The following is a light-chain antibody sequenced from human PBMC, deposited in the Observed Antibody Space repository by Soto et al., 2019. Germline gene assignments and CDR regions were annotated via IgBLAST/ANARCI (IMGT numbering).Light chain of an antibody. V-gene: IGLV2-14*02. CDR3: QSYDSSLSGYV. CDR1: SSDVGSHNL. CDR2: EAS. J-gene: IGLJ1*01. Sequence: QSALTQPASVSGSPGQSITISCTGTSSDVGSHNLVSWYQQYPGKAPKLIIFEASKRPSGVSNRFSGSKSGSTASLTISGLQAEDEADYYCQSYDSSLSGYVFGAGTKLTVL.